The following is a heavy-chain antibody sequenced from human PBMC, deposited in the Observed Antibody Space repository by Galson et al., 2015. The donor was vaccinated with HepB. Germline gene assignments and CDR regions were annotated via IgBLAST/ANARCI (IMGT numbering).Heavy chain of an antibody. D-gene: IGHD3-10*01. J-gene: IGHJ3*02. CDR2: IWYDGSNK. CDR3: ARDHPIDYGSAGAFDI. Sequence: SLRLSCAASGFTFSSYGMHWVRQAPGKGLEWVAVIWYDGSNKYYADSVKGRFTISRDNSKNTLYLQMNSLRAEDTAVYYCARDHPIDYGSAGAFDIWGQGTMVTVSS. CDR1: GFTFSSYG. V-gene: IGHV3-33*08.